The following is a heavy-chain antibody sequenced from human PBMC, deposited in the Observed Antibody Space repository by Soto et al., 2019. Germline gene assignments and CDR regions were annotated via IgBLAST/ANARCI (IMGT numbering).Heavy chain of an antibody. D-gene: IGHD6-6*01. CDR3: ARDREVAARPPFGDYYYYGMDV. CDR2: ISSSSSYI. Sequence: EVQLVESGGGPVKPGGSLRLSCAASGFTFSSYSMNWVRQAPGKGLEWVSSISSSSSYIYYADSVKGRFTISRDNAKNSLYLQMNSLRAEDTAVYYCARDREVAARPPFGDYYYYGMDVWGQGTTVTVSS. V-gene: IGHV3-21*01. CDR1: GFTFSSYS. J-gene: IGHJ6*02.